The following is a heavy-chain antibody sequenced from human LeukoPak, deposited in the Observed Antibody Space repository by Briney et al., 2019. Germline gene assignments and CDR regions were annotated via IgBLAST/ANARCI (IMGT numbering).Heavy chain of an antibody. V-gene: IGHV3-23*01. Sequence: GGSLRLSCAASGFTFSSYAMSWVRQAPGKGLEWVSAISGSGGSTYYADSVKGRFTISRDNSKNTLYLQMNSLRAEDTAVYYCAREISVYYYYYGMDVWGQGTTVTVSS. J-gene: IGHJ6*02. CDR3: AREISVYYYYYGMDV. D-gene: IGHD1-26*01. CDR2: ISGSGGST. CDR1: GFTFSSYA.